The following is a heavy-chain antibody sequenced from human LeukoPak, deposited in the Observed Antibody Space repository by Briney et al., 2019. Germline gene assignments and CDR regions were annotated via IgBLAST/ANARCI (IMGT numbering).Heavy chain of an antibody. CDR2: IYTSGST. CDR3: AREYYGSGSYYTWENYFDY. V-gene: IGHV4-4*07. CDR1: GSSISSYY. Sequence: PSETLSLTCTVSGSSISSYYWSWIRQPAGKGLEWIGRIYTSGSTNYNPSLKSRVTMSVDTSKNQFSLKLSSVTAADTAVYYCAREYYGSGSYYTWENYFDYWGQGTLVTVSS. D-gene: IGHD3-10*01. J-gene: IGHJ4*02.